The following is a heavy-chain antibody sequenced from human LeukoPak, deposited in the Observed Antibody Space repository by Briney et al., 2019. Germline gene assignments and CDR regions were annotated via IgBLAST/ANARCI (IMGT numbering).Heavy chain of an antibody. V-gene: IGHV3-23*01. CDR1: GFTLSSYA. J-gene: IGHJ4*02. Sequence: QAGGSLRLSCAASGFTLSSYAMSWVRQAPGKGLEWVSAISDSGNTYHADSVKGRFTISRDSSKNTLFLQMNRLRPEEAAVYYCAKAPVTTCRGAYCYPFDYWGQGTLVTVSS. D-gene: IGHD2-21*01. CDR3: AKAPVTTCRGAYCYPFDY. CDR2: ISDSGNT.